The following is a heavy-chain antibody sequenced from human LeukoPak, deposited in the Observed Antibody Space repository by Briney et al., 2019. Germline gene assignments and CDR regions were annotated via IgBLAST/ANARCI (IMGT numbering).Heavy chain of an antibody. D-gene: IGHD5-18*01. CDR2: FYTSGST. J-gene: IGHJ4*02. V-gene: IGHV4-4*07. CDR1: GASISSYY. CDR3: ARSSGRGYSYGYDS. Sequence: PSETLSLTCAVSGASISSYYWSWIRQPAGKGLEWIGRFYTSGSTNYNPSLKSRVTMSVDTSKNQFSLKLSSVTAADTAMYYCARSSGRGYSYGYDSWGQGTLVTVSS.